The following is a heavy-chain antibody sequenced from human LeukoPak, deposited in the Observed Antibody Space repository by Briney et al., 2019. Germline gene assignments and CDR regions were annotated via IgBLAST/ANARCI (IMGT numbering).Heavy chain of an antibody. D-gene: IGHD2-21*02. J-gene: IGHJ4*02. CDR2: INHSGST. CDR1: GGSFSGYY. Sequence: TETLSLTCAVYGGSFSGYYWSWIRQPPGKGLEWIGEINHSGSTNYNPSLKSRVTISVDTSKNQFPLKLSSVTAADTAVYYCARRRRVYCGGDCYSHFDYWGQGTLVTVSS. CDR3: ARRRRVYCGGDCYSHFDY. V-gene: IGHV4-34*01.